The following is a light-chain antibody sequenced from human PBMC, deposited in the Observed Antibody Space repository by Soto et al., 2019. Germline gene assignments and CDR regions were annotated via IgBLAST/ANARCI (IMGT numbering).Light chain of an antibody. V-gene: IGLV2-14*01. CDR3: SSYTSSSPYV. CDR2: DVS. J-gene: IGLJ1*01. CDR1: SSDVGGYNY. Sequence: SALTQPASVSGSPGQSITISCTGTSSDVGGYNYVSWYQQHPGKAPKLMIYDVSNRPSGVSNRFSGSKSGNTASLTISGLQAEDEADYYCSSYTSSSPYVFGTGTQLTVL.